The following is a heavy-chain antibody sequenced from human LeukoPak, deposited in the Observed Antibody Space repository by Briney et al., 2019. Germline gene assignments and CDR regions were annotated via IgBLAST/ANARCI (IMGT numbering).Heavy chain of an antibody. J-gene: IGHJ6*03. D-gene: IGHD6-6*01. Sequence: GGSLRLSCAASGFTFSSYAMSWVRQAPGKGLEWVSAISGSGGSTYYADSVKGRFTISRDNSKNTLYLQMNSLRAEDTAVYYCAKTYSSSSHYYYYYYMDVWGKGTTVTVSS. CDR2: ISGSGGST. V-gene: IGHV3-23*01. CDR1: GFTFSSYA. CDR3: AKTYSSSSHYYYYYYMDV.